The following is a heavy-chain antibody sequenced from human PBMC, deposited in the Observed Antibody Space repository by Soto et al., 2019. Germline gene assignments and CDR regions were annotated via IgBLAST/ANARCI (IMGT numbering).Heavy chain of an antibody. V-gene: IGHV4-4*08. CDR2: VHASGTS. J-gene: IGHJ6*03. Sequence: QVQLQESGPGLVKPSETLSLTCTVSGDSISPYYWTWIRQPPGKGLEFIGCVHASGTSTYNPSLESRVTMPVDTSKNHFSLRLQPVIAADTAVYYCARRVDFPHYMDVWGKGTTVPVSS. D-gene: IGHD5-12*01. CDR1: GDSISPYY. CDR3: ARRVDFPHYMDV.